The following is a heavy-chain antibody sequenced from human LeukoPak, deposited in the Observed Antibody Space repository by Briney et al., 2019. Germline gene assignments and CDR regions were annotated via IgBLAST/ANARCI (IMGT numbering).Heavy chain of an antibody. Sequence: GGSLRLSCAASGFTFSSYAMSGVRQAPGKGLEWVSAISGSGGSTYYADSVKGRFTISRDNSKNTLYLQMNSLRAEDTAVYYCAKSIALMVYATLYYFDYWGQGTLVTVSS. V-gene: IGHV3-23*01. CDR1: GFTFSSYA. D-gene: IGHD2-8*01. CDR3: AKSIALMVYATLYYFDY. J-gene: IGHJ4*02. CDR2: ISGSGGST.